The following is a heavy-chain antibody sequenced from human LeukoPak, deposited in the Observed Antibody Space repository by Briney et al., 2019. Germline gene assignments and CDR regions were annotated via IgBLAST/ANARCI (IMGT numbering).Heavy chain of an antibody. Sequence: GGSLRLTCAASGFSFSTYAMHWVRQAPGKGLEWVALIWHDASHTFYTDSVKGRFTISRDNSQNTVYLQMNSLGGEDTAVYYCAREIFGSGSYSDYWGQGTLVTVSS. V-gene: IGHV3-33*01. CDR3: AREIFGSGSYSDY. J-gene: IGHJ4*02. CDR1: GFSFSTYA. CDR2: IWHDASHT. D-gene: IGHD3-10*01.